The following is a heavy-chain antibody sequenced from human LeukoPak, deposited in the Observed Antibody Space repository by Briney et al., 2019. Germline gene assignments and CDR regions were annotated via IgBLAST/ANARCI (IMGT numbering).Heavy chain of an antibody. CDR1: GYTFTSYY. CDR3: ARVPSLGIGYDSSGYYPNAFDI. J-gene: IGHJ3*02. D-gene: IGHD3-22*01. Sequence: ASVKVSCKASGYTFTSYYMHWVRQAPGQELEGMGIINPSGGSTSYAQKFQGRVTMTRDTSTSTVYMELSSLRSEDTAVYYCARVPSLGIGYDSSGYYPNAFDIWGQGTMVTVSS. V-gene: IGHV1-46*01. CDR2: INPSGGST.